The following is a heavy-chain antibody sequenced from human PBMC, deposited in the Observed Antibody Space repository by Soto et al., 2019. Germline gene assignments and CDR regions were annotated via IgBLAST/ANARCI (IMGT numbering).Heavy chain of an antibody. J-gene: IGHJ6*02. CDR2: IIPIFGTA. D-gene: IGHD3-10*01. CDR3: AREVVRGVIITGYYYGMDV. Sequence: SVKVSCKASGGTFSSYAISWVRQAPGQGLEWMGGIIPIFGTANYAQKFQGRVTITADESTSTAYMELSGLRSEDTAVYYCAREVVRGVIITGYYYGMDVWGQGTTVPVSS. V-gene: IGHV1-69*13. CDR1: GGTFSSYA.